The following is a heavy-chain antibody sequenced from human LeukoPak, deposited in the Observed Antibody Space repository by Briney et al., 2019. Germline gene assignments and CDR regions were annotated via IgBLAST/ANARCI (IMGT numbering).Heavy chain of an antibody. Sequence: ALVKVSCKASGYTFTRYGLSWVRQAPGQGLDWMGWISPYNGDTNYAQKFQGRVTMTTDTSTSTAYMELRSLESDDTAVYYCARNLYGDSVYHMDVWGKGTTVTVSS. CDR2: ISPYNGDT. J-gene: IGHJ6*03. V-gene: IGHV1-18*01. CDR3: ARNLYGDSVYHMDV. D-gene: IGHD4-17*01. CDR1: GYTFTRYG.